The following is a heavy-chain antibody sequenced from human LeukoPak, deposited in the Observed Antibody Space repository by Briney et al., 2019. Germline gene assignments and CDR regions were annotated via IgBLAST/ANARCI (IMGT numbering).Heavy chain of an antibody. J-gene: IGHJ5*02. V-gene: IGHV1-69*13. CDR3: ANPRSQLLSEWFDP. CDR2: IIPIFGTA. D-gene: IGHD2-2*01. CDR1: GGTFSSYA. Sequence: GASVKVPCKASGGTFSSYAISWVRQAPGQGLEWMGGIIPIFGTANYAQKFQGRVTITADESTSTAYMELSSLRSEDTAVYYCANPRSQLLSEWFDPWGQGTLVTVSS.